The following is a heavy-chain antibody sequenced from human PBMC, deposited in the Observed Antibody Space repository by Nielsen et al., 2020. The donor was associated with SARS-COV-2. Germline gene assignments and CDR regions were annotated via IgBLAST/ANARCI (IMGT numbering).Heavy chain of an antibody. D-gene: IGHD3-10*01. CDR2: INHSGST. J-gene: IGHJ4*02. V-gene: IGHV4-34*01. CDR3: ARVLVRGVLDY. Sequence: WIRQPPGKGLEWIGEINHSGSTNYNPSLKSRVTISVDTSKNQFSLKLSSVTAADTAVYYCARVLVRGVLDYWGQGTPVTVSS.